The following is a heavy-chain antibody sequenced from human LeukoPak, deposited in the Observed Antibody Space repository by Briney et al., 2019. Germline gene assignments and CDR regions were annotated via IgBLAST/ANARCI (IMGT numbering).Heavy chain of an antibody. CDR3: ARRLSSHYYDSSGYYPNWFDP. Sequence: GESLKISCKGSGYSFTSYWIGWVRQMPGKGLEWMGIIYPGDSDTRYSPSFQGQVTISVDKSISTAFLQWSSLKASDTAMYYCARRLSSHYYDSSGYYPNWFDPWGQGTLVTVSS. D-gene: IGHD3-22*01. V-gene: IGHV5-51*01. J-gene: IGHJ5*02. CDR1: GYSFTSYW. CDR2: IYPGDSDT.